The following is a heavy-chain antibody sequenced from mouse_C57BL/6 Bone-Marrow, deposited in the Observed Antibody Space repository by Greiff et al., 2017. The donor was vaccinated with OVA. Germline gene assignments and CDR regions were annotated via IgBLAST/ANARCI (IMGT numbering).Heavy chain of an antibody. CDR2: IDPENGDT. Sequence: EVQLQQSGAELVRPGASVKLSCTASGFNITDDYMHWVKQRPDQGLEWIGWIDPENGDTEYASKFQGKATITADTSSNTAYLQLSSLTSEDTAVYYCTSYGNFDDWGQGTTRTVSS. D-gene: IGHD2-1*01. J-gene: IGHJ2*01. CDR1: GFNITDDY. CDR3: TSYGNFDD. V-gene: IGHV14-4*01.